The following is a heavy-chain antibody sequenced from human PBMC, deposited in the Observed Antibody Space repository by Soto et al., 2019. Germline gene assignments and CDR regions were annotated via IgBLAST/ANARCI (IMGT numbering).Heavy chain of an antibody. CDR3: TRQQQQLVYYYYYGMDV. J-gene: IGHJ6*02. V-gene: IGHV3-73*02. CDR1: GFTFSGSA. D-gene: IGHD6-13*01. Sequence: EVQLVESGGGLVQPGGSLKLSCAASGFTFSGSAMHWVRQASGKGLEWVGRIRSKANSYATAYAASVKGRFTISRDDSKNTAYLQMNSLKTEDTAVYYCTRQQQQLVYYYYYGMDVWDQGTTVTVSS. CDR2: IRSKANSYAT.